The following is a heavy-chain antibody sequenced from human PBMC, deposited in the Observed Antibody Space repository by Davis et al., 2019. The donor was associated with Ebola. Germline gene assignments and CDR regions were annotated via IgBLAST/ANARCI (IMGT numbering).Heavy chain of an antibody. D-gene: IGHD4/OR15-4a*01. CDR2: IKQDGSQK. Sequence: PAGSLTLSCVASGFTFSDYWMSWVRQAPGKGLEWVANIKQDGSQKYHVDSVKGRFTISRDNAKNSLYLQMNSLRAEDTAVYYCAGARPADIWGQGTMVTVSS. J-gene: IGHJ3*02. CDR3: AGARPADI. V-gene: IGHV3-7*01. CDR1: GFTFSDYW.